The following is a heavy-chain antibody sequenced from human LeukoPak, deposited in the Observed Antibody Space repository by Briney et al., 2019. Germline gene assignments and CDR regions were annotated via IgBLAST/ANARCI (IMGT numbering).Heavy chain of an antibody. CDR2: ISSSSSYI. CDR3: ARDDACSSTSCPIDY. D-gene: IGHD2-2*01. V-gene: IGHV3-21*01. J-gene: IGHJ4*02. CDR1: GFTFSSYS. Sequence: GGSLRLSCAASGFTFSSYSMTWVRQAPGKGLEWVSSISSSSSYIYYADSVKGRFTISRDNAKNSLYLQMNSLRAEDTAVYYCARDDACSSTSCPIDYWGQGTLVTVSS.